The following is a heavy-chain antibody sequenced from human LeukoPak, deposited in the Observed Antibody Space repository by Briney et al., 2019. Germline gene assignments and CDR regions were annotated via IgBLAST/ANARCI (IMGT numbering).Heavy chain of an antibody. CDR2: ISSSSSTI. J-gene: IGHJ4*02. CDR3: ARGVVPAAIGY. CDR1: GFTFSSYS. Sequence: GGSLRLSCAASGFTFSSYSMNWVRQAPGKGLEWVSYISSSSSTIYYADSVKGRFTISRDNAKNSLYLQMNSLRAEDTAVYYCARGVVPAAIGYWGQGTLVAVSS. V-gene: IGHV3-48*04. D-gene: IGHD2-2*01.